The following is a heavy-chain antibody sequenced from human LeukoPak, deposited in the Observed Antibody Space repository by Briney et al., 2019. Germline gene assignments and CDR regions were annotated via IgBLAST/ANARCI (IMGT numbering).Heavy chain of an antibody. Sequence: GGSLRLSCAASGFTFSSYWMSWVRQAPGKGLEWVANIKPDGSDKYYVDSVKGRFTISRDNAKNSLYLQMNSLRAEDTAVYYCARETRCSGGSCYDWYFDLWGRGTLVTVSS. CDR3: ARETRCSGGSCYDWYFDL. J-gene: IGHJ2*01. CDR1: GFTFSSYW. D-gene: IGHD2-15*01. CDR2: IKPDGSDK. V-gene: IGHV3-7*01.